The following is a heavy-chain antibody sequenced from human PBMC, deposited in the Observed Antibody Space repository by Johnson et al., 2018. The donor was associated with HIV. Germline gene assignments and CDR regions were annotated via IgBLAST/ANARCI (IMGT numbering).Heavy chain of an antibody. Sequence: EVQLVESGGGLVQPGGSLRLSCAASGFTFSTYWVHWIRQAPGKGLEWVSYISSSGSTMYYADSVKGRFTISRDNSKNTVYLETNSLRVEDTAVYYCAKELAADGVDAFDIGGQGTMVTVSA. D-gene: IGHD6-13*01. J-gene: IGHJ3*02. CDR1: GFTFSTYW. CDR3: AKELAADGVDAFDI. V-gene: IGHV3-48*01. CDR2: ISSSGSTM.